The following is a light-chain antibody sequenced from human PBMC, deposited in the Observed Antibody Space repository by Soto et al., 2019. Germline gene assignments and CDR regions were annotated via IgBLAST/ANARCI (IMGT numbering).Light chain of an antibody. V-gene: IGKV1-5*03. J-gene: IGKJ1*01. Sequence: DIQMTQSPSTLSASVGDRVTITCRASQSISSWLAWYQQKPGKAPKLLIYKESSLESGVPSRFSDSGSGTEFTLTIRSLQPDDFATYYCHQSNSYSQPFCQGNKVEIK. CDR1: QSISSW. CDR3: HQSNSYSQP. CDR2: KES.